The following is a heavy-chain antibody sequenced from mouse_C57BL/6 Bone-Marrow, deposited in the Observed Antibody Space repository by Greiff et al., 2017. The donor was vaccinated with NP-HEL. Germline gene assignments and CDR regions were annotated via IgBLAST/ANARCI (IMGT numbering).Heavy chain of an antibody. D-gene: IGHD2-3*01. Sequence: QVHVKQPGAELVMPGASVKLSCKASGYTFTSYWMHWVKQRPGQGLEWIGEIDPSDSYTNYNQKFKGKSTLTVDKSSSTAYMQLSSLTSEDSAVYYCAREGLLPYYYAMDYWGQGTSVTVSS. J-gene: IGHJ4*01. CDR3: AREGLLPYYYAMDY. CDR2: IDPSDSYT. V-gene: IGHV1-69*01. CDR1: GYTFTSYW.